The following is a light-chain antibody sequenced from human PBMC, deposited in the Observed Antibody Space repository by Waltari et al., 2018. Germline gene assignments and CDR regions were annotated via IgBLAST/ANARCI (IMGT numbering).Light chain of an antibody. V-gene: IGKV1-5*03. CDR2: GAS. J-gene: IGKJ1*01. CDR3: QQYKSYKT. Sequence: DIQMTQSPSTLSASVGDTVISSCRASQSITTSWAWYQQKPGKAPDVLIYGASNLESGVPSRFSGSGSGTEFTLTISSLQPDDFATYYCQQYKSYKTFGQGTRVEIK. CDR1: QSITTS.